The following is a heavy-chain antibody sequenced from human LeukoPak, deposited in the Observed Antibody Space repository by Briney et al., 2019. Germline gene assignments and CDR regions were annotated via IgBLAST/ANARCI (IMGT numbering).Heavy chain of an antibody. V-gene: IGHV4-59*12. J-gene: IGHJ5*02. CDR3: ARYKSTYYYDSSGYYLYNWLDP. CDR2: IYYSGST. D-gene: IGHD3-22*01. CDR1: GGSISSYY. Sequence: PSETLSLTCTVSGGSISSYYWSWIRQPPGKGLEWIGYIYYSGSTNYNPSLKSRVTISVDTSKNQFSLKLSSVTAADTAVYYCARYKSTYYYDSSGYYLYNWLDPWGQGTLVTVSS.